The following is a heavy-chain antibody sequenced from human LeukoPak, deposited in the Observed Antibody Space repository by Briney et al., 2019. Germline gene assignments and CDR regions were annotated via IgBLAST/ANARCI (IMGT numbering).Heavy chain of an antibody. CDR3: ARDSSEFRSLIPH. V-gene: IGHV1-69*13. Sequence: SVKVSCKASGGTFSNYAINWVRQAPGQGLEWMGGIIPIFGTANYAEKFRGRVTITADETTSTAYMELSRLKSEDTAVYYCARDSSEFRSLIPHWGQGTLVTVSS. D-gene: IGHD2-21*01. CDR1: GGTFSNYA. J-gene: IGHJ1*01. CDR2: IIPIFGTA.